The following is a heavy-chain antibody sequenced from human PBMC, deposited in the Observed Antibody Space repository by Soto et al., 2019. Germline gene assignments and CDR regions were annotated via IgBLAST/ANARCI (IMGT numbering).Heavy chain of an antibody. V-gene: IGHV3-53*01. CDR3: AREVVSLGKGDGWFDP. CDR1: GFTVSSNY. CDR2: IYSGGST. J-gene: IGHJ5*02. Sequence: GGSLRLSCAASGFTVSSNYMSWVRQAPGKGLEWVSVIYSGGSTYYADSVKGRFTISRDNSKNTLYLQMNSLRAEDTAVYYCAREVVSLGKGDGWFDPWGQGTLVTVSS. D-gene: IGHD7-27*01.